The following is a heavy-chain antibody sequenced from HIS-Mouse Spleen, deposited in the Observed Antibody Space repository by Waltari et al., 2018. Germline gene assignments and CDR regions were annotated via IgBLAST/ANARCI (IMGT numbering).Heavy chain of an antibody. Sequence: QVQLVQSGAEVKKPGSSVKVSCKASGGTFSSYAISWVRQAPGQGLEWMGRCIPILGIANYAQKFQGRVTITADKSTSTAYMELSSLRSEDTAVYYCARDRGRIAARPYYFDYWGQGTLVTVSS. CDR2: CIPILGIA. D-gene: IGHD6-6*01. J-gene: IGHJ4*02. CDR1: GGTFSSYA. V-gene: IGHV1-69*04. CDR3: ARDRGRIAARPYYFDY.